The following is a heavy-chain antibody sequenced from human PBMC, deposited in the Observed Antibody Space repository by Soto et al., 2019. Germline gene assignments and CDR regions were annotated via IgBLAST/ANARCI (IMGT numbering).Heavy chain of an antibody. CDR3: VYGYYFDY. Sequence: EVHLVESGGGLVKPGGSLRLSCVASGFSFSYAWMSWVRQAPGKGLEWVGRIRSKTAGETTEYAAPGQGRFTISRDDSKNTLYLQMNSLRAEDTAIYYCVYGYYFDYWGQGTLVTVSS. CDR1: GFSFSYAW. J-gene: IGHJ4*02. D-gene: IGHD3-10*01. V-gene: IGHV3-15*01. CDR2: IRSKTAGETT.